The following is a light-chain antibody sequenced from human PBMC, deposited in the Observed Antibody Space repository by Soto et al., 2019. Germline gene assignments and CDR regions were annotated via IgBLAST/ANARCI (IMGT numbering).Light chain of an antibody. CDR3: QHYHSMLS. J-gene: IGKJ4*01. Sequence: DIQMTQSPSSLSASEGARVTITCQSSHDVSRNFNWFQQKPGEAPQLLIYDPYNLERGVPSRFSGSGYGTDCTLTISSLQPEDVATYYCQHYHSMLSFCGGTEVEIK. CDR2: DPY. CDR1: HDVSRN. V-gene: IGKV1-33*01.